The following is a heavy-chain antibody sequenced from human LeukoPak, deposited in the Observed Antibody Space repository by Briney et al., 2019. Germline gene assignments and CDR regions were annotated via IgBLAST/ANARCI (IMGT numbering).Heavy chain of an antibody. J-gene: IGHJ5*02. V-gene: IGHV1-46*01. CDR2: INPSGGST. CDR3: ARVPWLPSPLSWFDP. CDR1: GYTFTSYY. D-gene: IGHD5-12*01. Sequence: ASVKVSCKASGYTFTSYYMHWVRQAPGQGLEWMGIINPSGGSTSYAQKFQGRVTMTRDMSTSTVYMELSSLRSEDTAVYYCARVPWLPSPLSWFDPWGQGTLVIVSS.